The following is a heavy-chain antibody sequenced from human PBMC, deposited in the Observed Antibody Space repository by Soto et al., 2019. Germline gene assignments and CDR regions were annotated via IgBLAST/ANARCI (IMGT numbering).Heavy chain of an antibody. V-gene: IGHV3-53*01. D-gene: IGHD3-22*01. J-gene: IGHJ4*02. CDR2: TFSGGST. CDR3: ARGKGYYYDSSGYLDY. CDR1: GFTVSSNY. Sequence: GGSLRLSCAASGFTVSSNYMSWVRQAPGKGLEWVSVTFSGGSTYYADSVKGRFTISRDNSKNTLYLQMNSLRAEDTAVYYCARGKGYYYDSSGYLDYWGQGTLVTASS.